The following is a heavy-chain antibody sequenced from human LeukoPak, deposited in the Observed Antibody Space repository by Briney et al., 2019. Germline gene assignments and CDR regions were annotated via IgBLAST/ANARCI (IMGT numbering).Heavy chain of an antibody. D-gene: IGHD6-6*01. CDR2: IYYSGST. CDR3: ARGPVSIAARPGWFDP. Sequence: SETLSLTCTVSGGSISSYYWSWIRQPPGKGLEWIGYIYYSGSTNYNPSLKSRVTISVDTSKNQFSLKLSSVTAADTAVYYCARGPVSIAARPGWFDPWGQGTLVTVSS. CDR1: GGSISSYY. V-gene: IGHV4-59*12. J-gene: IGHJ5*02.